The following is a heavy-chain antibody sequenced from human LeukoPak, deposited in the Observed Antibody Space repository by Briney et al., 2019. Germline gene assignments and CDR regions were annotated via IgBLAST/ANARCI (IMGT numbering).Heavy chain of an antibody. D-gene: IGHD6-6*01. CDR1: GYTFTIYY. Sequence: ASVNVSYKASGYTFTIYYMHWVRQAPGQGREGVGIINPSGGSTSYAQKFQGRVTMTRDTSTSTVYMELSSLRSEDTAVYYCARAQDSSSSTPFDYWGQGTLVTVSS. V-gene: IGHV1-46*01. CDR3: ARAQDSSSSTPFDY. J-gene: IGHJ4*02. CDR2: INPSGGST.